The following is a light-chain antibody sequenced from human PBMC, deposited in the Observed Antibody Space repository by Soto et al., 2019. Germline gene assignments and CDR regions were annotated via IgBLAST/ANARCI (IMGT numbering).Light chain of an antibody. J-gene: IGKJ2*01. CDR2: KAS. Sequence: DIQMTQSPSTLSASVGDRVTITCRASQSISSCLAWYQQKPGKAPKLLIYKASSLESGVPSRFSGSGSGTXXXXXXXXLXPDDFXXYYCXHYNSYSYTFGQGTKLEIK. CDR1: QSISSC. CDR3: XHYNSYSYT. V-gene: IGKV1-5*03.